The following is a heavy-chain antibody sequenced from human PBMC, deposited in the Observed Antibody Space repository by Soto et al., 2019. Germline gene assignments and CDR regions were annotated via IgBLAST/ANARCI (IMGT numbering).Heavy chain of an antibody. CDR2: ISGSGGST. CDR3: AKDIDILTGYYAFDI. Sequence: AGSLRLSCAASGFTFSSYAMSWVRQAPGKGLEWVSAISGSGGSTYYADSVKGRFTISRDNSKNTLYLQMNSLRAEDTAVYYCAKDIDILTGYYAFDIWGQGTMVTVSS. V-gene: IGHV3-23*01. D-gene: IGHD3-9*01. CDR1: GFTFSSYA. J-gene: IGHJ3*02.